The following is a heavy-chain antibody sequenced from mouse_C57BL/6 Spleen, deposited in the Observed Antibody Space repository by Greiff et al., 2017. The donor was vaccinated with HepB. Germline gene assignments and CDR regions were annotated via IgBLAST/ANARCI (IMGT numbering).Heavy chain of an antibody. CDR3: ARLLRSSDYFDY. J-gene: IGHJ2*01. D-gene: IGHD1-1*01. Sequence: QVQLQQPGAELVKPGASAKMSCKASGYTFTSYWITWVKQRPGQGLEWIGDIYPGSGSTNYNEKFKSKATLTVDTSSSTAYMQLSSLTSEDSAVYYCARLLRSSDYFDYGGQGTTHTVSS. CDR2: IYPGSGST. CDR1: GYTFTSYW. V-gene: IGHV1-55*01.